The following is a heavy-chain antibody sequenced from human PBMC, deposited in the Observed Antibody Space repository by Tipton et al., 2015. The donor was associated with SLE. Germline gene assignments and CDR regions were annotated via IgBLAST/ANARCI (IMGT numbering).Heavy chain of an antibody. CDR3: ARSHPVVAAEMLDY. J-gene: IGHJ4*02. CDR2: ISVYSGLANT. Sequence: QLVQSGAEVKEPGASVKVSCKASGYTFSNYGITWVRQAPGQGLEWMAWISVYSGLANTKYAQRFQDRVTMTTDTSTSTAYMELRSLRSDDTAVYYCARSHPVVAAEMLDYWGQGTLVSVSS. CDR1: GYTFSNYG. V-gene: IGHV1-18*01. D-gene: IGHD2-15*01.